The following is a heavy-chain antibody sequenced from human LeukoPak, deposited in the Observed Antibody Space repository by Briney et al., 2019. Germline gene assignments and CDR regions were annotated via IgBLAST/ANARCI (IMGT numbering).Heavy chain of an antibody. Sequence: PSETLSLTCTVSGGSISSSSYYWGWIRQPPGKGLEWIGSIYYSGSTYYNPSLKSRVTISVDTSKNQFSLKLSSVTAADTAVYYCARVHRVQKRIITMIERGFDYWGQGTLVAVSS. CDR2: IYYSGST. J-gene: IGHJ4*02. D-gene: IGHD3-22*01. CDR1: GGSISSSSYY. V-gene: IGHV4-39*07. CDR3: ARVHRVQKRIITMIERGFDY.